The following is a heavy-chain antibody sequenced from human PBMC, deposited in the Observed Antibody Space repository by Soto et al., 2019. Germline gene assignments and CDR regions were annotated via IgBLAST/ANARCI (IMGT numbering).Heavy chain of an antibody. J-gene: IGHJ4*02. D-gene: IGHD3-10*01. CDR1: GDRFASYD. Sequence: GASVKVSCKASGDRFASYDSKWLRQATGQGLEWMGWMNPNSGNTGYAQKFQGRVTMTRNTSISTAYMELSSLRSEDTAVYYCARVITVRGVPFDYWGQGPLVTVS. CDR3: ARVITVRGVPFDY. V-gene: IGHV1-8*01. CDR2: MNPNSGNT.